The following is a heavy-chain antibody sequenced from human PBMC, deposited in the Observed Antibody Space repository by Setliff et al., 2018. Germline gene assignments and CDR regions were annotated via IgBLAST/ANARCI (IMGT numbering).Heavy chain of an antibody. Sequence: SVKVSCKASGGTFTKYGISWVRQAPGQGLEWMGGTIPSFGSTNYAQKFQDRATIITDESTSTAYMELSSLRTEDTAVYYCAREGVDTRSSTDYRYYMDVWGKGTTVTVSS. D-gene: IGHD5-18*01. CDR3: AREGVDTRSSTDYRYYMDV. J-gene: IGHJ6*03. V-gene: IGHV1-69*05. CDR2: TIPSFGST. CDR1: GGTFTKYG.